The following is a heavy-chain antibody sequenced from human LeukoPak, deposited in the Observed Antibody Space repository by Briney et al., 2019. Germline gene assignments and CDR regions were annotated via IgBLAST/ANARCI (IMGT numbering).Heavy chain of an antibody. Sequence: GGSLRLSCAASGFTFSSYWMHWVRQTPGKGLVWVSRIKSDGSTIYADSVKGRFTISRDNSKNTLYLQMNSLRAEDTAVYYCAKNVVTLGHYFDYWGQGTLVTVSS. V-gene: IGHV3-74*01. J-gene: IGHJ4*02. CDR3: AKNVVTLGHYFDY. D-gene: IGHD3-16*02. CDR1: GFTFSSYW. CDR2: IKSDGST.